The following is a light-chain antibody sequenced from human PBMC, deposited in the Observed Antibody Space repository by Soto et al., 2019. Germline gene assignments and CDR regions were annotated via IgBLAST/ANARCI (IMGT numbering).Light chain of an antibody. J-gene: IGLJ1*01. CDR1: NSDVGAYNY. CDR2: EVG. CDR3: SSYTAFTTYV. Sequence: QSVLTQPASVSGSPGQSITISCTGTNSDVGAYNYVSWYQQYPGKAPKLLIYEVGARPSGISDRFSGSKSGNTASLTISGLQDEDEADYYCSSYTAFTTYVFGTGTKVTVL. V-gene: IGLV2-14*01.